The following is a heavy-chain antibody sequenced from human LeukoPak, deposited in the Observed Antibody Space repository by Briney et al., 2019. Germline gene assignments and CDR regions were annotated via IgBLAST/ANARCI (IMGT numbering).Heavy chain of an antibody. V-gene: IGHV1-8*01. Sequence: ASVKVSCKASGYTFTSYDINWVRQAPGQGLEWMGWMNPNSGNTDYAQKFQGRVTMTRNTSISTAYMELSSLRSEDTAVYYCATTTAYSRHDYWGQGTLVTVSS. CDR1: GYTFTSYD. CDR3: ATTTAYSRHDY. CDR2: MNPNSGNT. D-gene: IGHD4-17*01. J-gene: IGHJ4*02.